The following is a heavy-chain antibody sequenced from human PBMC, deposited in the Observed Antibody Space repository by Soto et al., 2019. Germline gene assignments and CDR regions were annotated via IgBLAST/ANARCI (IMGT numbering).Heavy chain of an antibody. V-gene: IGHV3-23*01. J-gene: IGHJ4*02. CDR2: ITDSGGST. CDR3: AKLYWNPRYFDY. CDR1: GFTFSSVA. Sequence: GGSLRLSCAASGFTFSSVAMAGVRQAPGKGLEWVSSITDSGGSTDYADSVKGRFTISRDNSRNTLYLQMNSLRADDTAVYYCAKLYWNPRYFDYWGQGTRVTVSS. D-gene: IGHD1-1*01.